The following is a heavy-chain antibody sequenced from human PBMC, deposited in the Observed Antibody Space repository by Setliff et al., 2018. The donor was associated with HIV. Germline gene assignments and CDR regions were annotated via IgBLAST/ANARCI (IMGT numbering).Heavy chain of an antibody. CDR1: GYTFTNYA. Sequence: ASVKVSCKASGYTFTNYAMHWVRQAPGQRLEWMGWINAGNGDTKYSQKFQGRVTFTWDTSASKAYLELSSLRSEDTAVYYCARGRLRNYFDYWGQGTLVTVSS. D-gene: IGHD2-8*01. V-gene: IGHV1-3*01. CDR2: INAGNGDT. J-gene: IGHJ4*02. CDR3: ARGRLRNYFDY.